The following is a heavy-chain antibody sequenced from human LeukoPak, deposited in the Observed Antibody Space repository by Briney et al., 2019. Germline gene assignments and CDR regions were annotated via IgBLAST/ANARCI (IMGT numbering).Heavy chain of an antibody. J-gene: IGHJ4*02. CDR2: IYYSGST. D-gene: IGHD5-18*01. CDR3: ARGPRGYSYGQPLGY. V-gene: IGHV4-39*01. Sequence: SETLSLTCTVSGGSISSSSYYWGWIRQPPGKGLEWIGSIYYSGSTYYNPSLKSRVTISVDTSKNQFSLKLSSVTAADTAVYYCARGPRGYSYGQPLGYWGQGTLVTVSS. CDR1: GGSISSSSYY.